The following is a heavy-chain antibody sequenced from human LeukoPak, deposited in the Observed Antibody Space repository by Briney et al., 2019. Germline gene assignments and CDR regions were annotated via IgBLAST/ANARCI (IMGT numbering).Heavy chain of an antibody. V-gene: IGHV4-61*02. J-gene: IGHJ2*01. CDR3: AREQYCGGDCYKPRYFDL. Sequence: SQTLSLTCTVSGGSIGSGSYYWSWIQQPAGKGLEWIGRIYTSGSTNYNPSLKSRVTISVDTSKNQFSLKLSSVTAADTAVYYCAREQYCGGDCYKPRYFDLWGRGTLVTVSS. CDR2: IYTSGST. D-gene: IGHD2-21*01. CDR1: GGSIGSGSYY.